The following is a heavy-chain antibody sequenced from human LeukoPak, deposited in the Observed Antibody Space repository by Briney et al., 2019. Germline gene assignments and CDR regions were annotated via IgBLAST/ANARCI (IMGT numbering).Heavy chain of an antibody. CDR1: GFMFHDYA. D-gene: IGHD6-19*01. CDR3: ARESESSGWYDY. Sequence: GGSLRLSCAAPGFMFHDYAIHWVRQAPGKGLEWASLISGDGGSTFYADSVKGRFTIFRDNSKNSLYLQMNSLRSDDTALYYCARESESSGWYDYWGQGTLVTVSS. V-gene: IGHV3-43*02. J-gene: IGHJ4*02. CDR2: ISGDGGST.